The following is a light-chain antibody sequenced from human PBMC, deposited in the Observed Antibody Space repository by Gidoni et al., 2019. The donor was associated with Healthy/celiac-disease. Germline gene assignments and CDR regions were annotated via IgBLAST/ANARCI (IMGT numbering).Light chain of an antibody. J-gene: IGKJ4*01. CDR3: QQYNNWPPLT. CDR1: QSVSSN. Sequence: IVLTQSPPTLSMSPGERATLSCRASQSVSSNLDWYQQKPGQAPRPLIYGASTRATGIPARFSGSGSGTELTLTISSLQSEDFAVEYCQQYNNWPPLTFGGGTKVEIK. V-gene: IGKV3-15*01. CDR2: GAS.